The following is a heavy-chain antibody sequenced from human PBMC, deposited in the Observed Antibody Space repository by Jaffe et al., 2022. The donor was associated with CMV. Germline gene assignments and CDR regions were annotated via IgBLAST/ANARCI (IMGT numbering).Heavy chain of an antibody. J-gene: IGHJ6*03. CDR3: ARLFRSEEVDYHYMDV. Sequence: QVQLLESGPGLVKPSETLSLTCTVSSGSINRYYWSWVRQPPGKGLEWVAYINYSGDTRDNPSLKSRVTISLDTSKNQFSLKLSSVTAADTAVYYCARLFRSEEVDYHYMDVWGKGTTVTVSS. CDR1: SGSINRYY. V-gene: IGHV4-59*08. CDR2: INYSGDT.